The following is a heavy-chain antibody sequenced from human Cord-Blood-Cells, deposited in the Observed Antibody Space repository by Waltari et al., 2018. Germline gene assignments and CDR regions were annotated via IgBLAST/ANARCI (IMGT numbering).Heavy chain of an antibody. Sequence: QVQLVESGGGVVQPGRSLRLSCAASGFTFSSYGMHWVRQAPGKGLEWVAFISYDGSNKYYADSGKGRFTISRDNSKNTLYLQMNSLRAEDTAVYYCAKDGNSSSWFYYYYYGMDVWGQGTTVTVSS. D-gene: IGHD6-13*01. CDR3: AKDGNSSSWFYYYYYGMDV. CDR1: GFTFSSYG. J-gene: IGHJ6*02. V-gene: IGHV3-30*18. CDR2: ISYDGSNK.